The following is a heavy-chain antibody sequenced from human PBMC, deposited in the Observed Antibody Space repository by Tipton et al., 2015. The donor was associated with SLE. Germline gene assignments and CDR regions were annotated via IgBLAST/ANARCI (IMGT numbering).Heavy chain of an antibody. D-gene: IGHD3-10*01. Sequence: SLRLSCAASGFTFDNYAMSWVRQGPGKGLEWVSTISGRGGDTYYSDSVKGRFTISRDNFKNTVSLQINSLRAEDMAVYYCATREKNYYGSGLDHWGQGTLVTVSS. J-gene: IGHJ4*02. CDR2: ISGRGGDT. V-gene: IGHV3-23*01. CDR1: GFTFDNYA. CDR3: ATREKNYYGSGLDH.